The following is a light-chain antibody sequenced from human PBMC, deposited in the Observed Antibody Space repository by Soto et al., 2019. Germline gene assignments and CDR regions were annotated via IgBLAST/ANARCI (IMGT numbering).Light chain of an antibody. CDR1: SSDVGGYNF. J-gene: IGLJ3*02. Sequence: QSALTQPASVSGSPGQSITISCTGTSSDVGGYNFVSWCQQHPGKAPKLMIYEVNNRPSGVSNRFSGSKSGNTASLTISGLQAEDEADYYCSSWTSSTTQVLGGGTKLTVL. CDR2: EVN. CDR3: SSWTSSTTQV. V-gene: IGLV2-14*01.